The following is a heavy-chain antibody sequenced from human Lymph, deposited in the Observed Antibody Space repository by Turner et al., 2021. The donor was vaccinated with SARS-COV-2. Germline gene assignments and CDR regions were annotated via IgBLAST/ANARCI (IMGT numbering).Heavy chain of an antibody. J-gene: IGHJ6*02. V-gene: IGHV1-69*10. CDR2: FIPTLRIT. CDR3: ARVVGGFGELGYYYYYGMDV. CDR1: GGTFSSYA. D-gene: IGHD3-10*01. Sequence: QVQLVQSGAEVKKPGSSVKVSCKASGGTFSSYAISWVRQAPGQGLGWRGGFIPTLRITTYAKKFQGRVTITANKSTSTAYMELSSLRWEDTAVFYCARVVGGFGELGYYYYYGMDVWGQGTTVTVSS.